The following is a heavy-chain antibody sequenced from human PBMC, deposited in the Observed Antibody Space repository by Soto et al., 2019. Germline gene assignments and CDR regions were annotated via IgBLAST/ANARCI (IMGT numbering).Heavy chain of an antibody. CDR2: ISAYNGNT. D-gene: IGHD3-22*01. CDR1: GYTFTSYG. V-gene: IGHV1-18*01. CDR3: VFHYYDSSGYPPYYYGMDV. Sequence: ASVKVSCKASGYTFTSYGISWVRQAPGQGLEWMGWISAYNGNTNYAQKLQGRVTMTTDTSTSTAYMEMRGLRSDDTAVYYCVFHYYDSSGYPPYYYGMDVWGQGTTVTVSS. J-gene: IGHJ6*02.